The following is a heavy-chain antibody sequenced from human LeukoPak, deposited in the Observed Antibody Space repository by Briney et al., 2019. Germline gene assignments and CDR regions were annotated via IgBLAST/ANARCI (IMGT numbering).Heavy chain of an antibody. D-gene: IGHD4-17*01. J-gene: IGHJ4*02. CDR2: ISSGSSAI. V-gene: IGHV3-21*01. CDR1: GFTFSSYG. CDR3: ARGHTAVTRHFDF. Sequence: GGPLRLSCAASGFTFSSYGMSWVRQAPGKGLEWVSIISSGSSAIFSADALKGRFTISRDDAKNLLYLDMNSLRAEDTAVYYCARGHTAVTRHFDFWGQGTLVTVSS.